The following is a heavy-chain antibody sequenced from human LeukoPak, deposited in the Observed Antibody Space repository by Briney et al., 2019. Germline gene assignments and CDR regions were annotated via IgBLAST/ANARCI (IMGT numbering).Heavy chain of an antibody. J-gene: IGHJ4*02. V-gene: IGHV4-59*12. CDR2: IHYTGST. D-gene: IGHD4-17*01. CDR1: GASIRGYY. Sequence: SETLSLTCTVSGASIRGYYWSWIRQPPGRGLEWIGYIHYTGSTDYNPSLKNRLTISVDTSKNQFSLKLSSVTAADTAVYYCASGPVNPTTVTTWFDYWGQGTLVTVSS. CDR3: ASGPVNPTTVTTWFDY.